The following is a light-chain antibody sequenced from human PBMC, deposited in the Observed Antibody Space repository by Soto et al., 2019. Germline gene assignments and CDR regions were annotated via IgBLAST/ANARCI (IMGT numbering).Light chain of an antibody. CDR2: DAS. J-gene: IGKJ1*01. CDR3: QQYNSWPRT. CDR1: QSVSSSY. Sequence: EIVLTQSPGTLSLSPGERATLSCRPSQSVSSSYLAWYQQKPGQSPRLIVYDASTRATGIPARFSGSGSGTECTLTITSLQSEDVAVYYCQQYNSWPRTLGQGTKVDIK. V-gene: IGKV3-15*01.